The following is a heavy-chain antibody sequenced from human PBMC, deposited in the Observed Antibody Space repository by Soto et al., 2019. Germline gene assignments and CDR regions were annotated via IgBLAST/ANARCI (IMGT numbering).Heavy chain of an antibody. J-gene: IGHJ5*02. D-gene: IGHD6-19*01. CDR3: ARDRTAVAVVWFDP. V-gene: IGHV1-69*13. Sequence: SVKVSCKASGGTFSSYAISWVRQAPGQGLEWMGGIIPIFGTANYAQKFQGRVTITADESTSTAYMELSSLRSEDTAVYYCARDRTAVAVVWFDPWGQGTLVTVSS. CDR1: GGTFSSYA. CDR2: IIPIFGTA.